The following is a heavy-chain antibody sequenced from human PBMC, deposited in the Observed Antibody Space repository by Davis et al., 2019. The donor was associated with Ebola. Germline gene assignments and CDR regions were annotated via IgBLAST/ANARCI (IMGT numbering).Heavy chain of an antibody. CDR3: AGIRGQWLED. CDR1: RASFSGDY. J-gene: IGHJ4*02. D-gene: IGHD6-19*01. V-gene: IGHV4-34*01. Sequence: PSETLSLTCAVYRASFSGDYWTWTRQSPGTGMEWIGEINHSGRTYYNPSLNGRVTISLDTSKRQVSLKLNSVTVADSALYYCAGIRGQWLEDWGQGTRVTVSS. CDR2: INHSGRT.